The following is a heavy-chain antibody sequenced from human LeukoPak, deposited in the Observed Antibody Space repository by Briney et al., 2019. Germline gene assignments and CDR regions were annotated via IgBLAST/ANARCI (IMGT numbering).Heavy chain of an antibody. Sequence: ASVKVSCKASAYTFTGYYMHWVRQAPGQGLEWMGWINPNSGGTNYAQKFQGRVTMTRDTSISTAYMELSRLRSDDTAVYYCASGYDSSGYPGRSRYYGMDVWGQGTTVTVSS. CDR3: ASGYDSSGYPGRSRYYGMDV. D-gene: IGHD3-22*01. CDR2: INPNSGGT. CDR1: AYTFTGYY. J-gene: IGHJ6*02. V-gene: IGHV1-2*02.